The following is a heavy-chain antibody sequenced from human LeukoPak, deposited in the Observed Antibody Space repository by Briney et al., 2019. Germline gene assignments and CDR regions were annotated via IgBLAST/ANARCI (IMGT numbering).Heavy chain of an antibody. CDR2: IYYSGRT. CDR3: ARGPNRYYFDY. J-gene: IGHJ4*02. V-gene: IGHV4-59*01. D-gene: IGHD2/OR15-2a*01. Sequence: SETLSLTCTVSGGSISSYYWSWIRQPPGKGLEWTGYIYYSGRTNYNPSLKSRVTISVDTSKNQFSLKLSSVAAADTAVYYCARGPNRYYFDYWGQGTLVTVSS. CDR1: GGSISSYY.